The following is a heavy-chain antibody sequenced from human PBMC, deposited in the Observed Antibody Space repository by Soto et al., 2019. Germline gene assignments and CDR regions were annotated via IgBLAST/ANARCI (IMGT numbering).Heavy chain of an antibody. V-gene: IGHV3-33*01. D-gene: IGHD6-19*01. Sequence: QVQRVESGGGMVQPGGSLRPSCAASGFTFSRYAMHLVRQGPGKGLEWVAFIWYDGSNKYYADSVKGRFTISRDNSKNKLHLTMIRLRAEDTAVYYCERDDRRDITVSTYGMDVRSQGTKVTVSS. CDR1: GFTFSRYA. J-gene: IGHJ6*02. CDR2: IWYDGSNK. CDR3: ERDDRRDITVSTYGMDV.